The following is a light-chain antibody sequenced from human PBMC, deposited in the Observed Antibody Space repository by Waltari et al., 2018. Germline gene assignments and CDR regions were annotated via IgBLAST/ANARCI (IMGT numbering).Light chain of an antibody. CDR3: QQYNNFWGM. J-gene: IGKJ1*01. V-gene: IGKV1-5*03. CDR2: KAS. CDR1: QTISGW. Sequence: DIQMTQSPSTVSASVGDRVTITCRASQTISGWLAWYQQKPGKAPKLLIYKASSLESGVPSRFSGSGSGTKFTLTISSLQADDFATYYCQQYNNFWGMFGQGTKVEIK.